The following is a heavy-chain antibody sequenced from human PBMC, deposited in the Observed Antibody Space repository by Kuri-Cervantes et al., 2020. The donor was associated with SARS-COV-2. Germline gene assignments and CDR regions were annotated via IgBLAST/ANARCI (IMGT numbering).Heavy chain of an antibody. CDR2: ISAYNGNT. Sequence: ASVKVSCKASGYTFTSYGISWVRQAPGQGLEWMGWISAYNGNTNYAQKLQGRVTMTTDTPTSTAYMELRSLRSDDTAVYYCAREVAAAGTVDYWGQGTLVTVSS. V-gene: IGHV1-18*01. D-gene: IGHD6-13*01. CDR3: AREVAAAGTVDY. CDR1: GYTFTSYG. J-gene: IGHJ4*02.